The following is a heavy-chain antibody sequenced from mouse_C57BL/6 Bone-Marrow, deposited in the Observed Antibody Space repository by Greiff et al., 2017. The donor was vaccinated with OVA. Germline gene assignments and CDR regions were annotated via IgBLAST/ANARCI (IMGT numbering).Heavy chain of an antibody. CDR2: INPNNGGT. V-gene: IGHV1-18*01. CDR1: GYTFTDYN. J-gene: IGHJ1*03. CDR3: AIMVIGYFDV. Sequence: VQLQQSGPELVKPGASVKITCKASGYTFTDYNMDWVKQSHGKSLEWIGDINPNNGGTIYNQKYKGKATLTVDKSSSTAYMELRSLPSEDTAVYYWAIMVIGYFDVWGTGTTVTVSS. D-gene: IGHD2-13*01.